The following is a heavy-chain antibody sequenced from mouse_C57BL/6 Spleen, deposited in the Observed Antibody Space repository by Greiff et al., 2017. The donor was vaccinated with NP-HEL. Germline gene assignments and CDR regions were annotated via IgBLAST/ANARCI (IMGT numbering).Heavy chain of an antibody. D-gene: IGHD1-1*01. V-gene: IGHV1-82*01. J-gene: IGHJ3*01. CDR2: IYPGDGDT. Sequence: QVQLKQSGPELVKPGASVKISCKASGYAFSSSWMNWVKQRPGKGLEWIGRIYPGDGDTNYNGKFKGKATLTADKSSSPAYMQLSSLTSEDSAVYFCARGESYGSSFFAYWGQGTLVTVSA. CDR3: ARGESYGSSFFAY. CDR1: GYAFSSSW.